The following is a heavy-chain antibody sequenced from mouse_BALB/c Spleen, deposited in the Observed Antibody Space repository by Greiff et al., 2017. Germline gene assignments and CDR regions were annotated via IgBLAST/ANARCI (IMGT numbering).Heavy chain of an antibody. D-gene: IGHD2-4*01. Sequence: EVKLVESGGGLVKPGGSLKLSCAASGFTFSSYTMSWVRQTPEKRLEWVATISSGGSYTYYPDSVKGRFTISRDNAKNTLYLQMSSLKSEDTAMYYCTRSTMIKDYAMDYWGQGTSVTVSS. CDR3: TRSTMIKDYAMDY. V-gene: IGHV5-6-4*01. CDR1: GFTFSSYT. J-gene: IGHJ4*01. CDR2: ISSGGSYT.